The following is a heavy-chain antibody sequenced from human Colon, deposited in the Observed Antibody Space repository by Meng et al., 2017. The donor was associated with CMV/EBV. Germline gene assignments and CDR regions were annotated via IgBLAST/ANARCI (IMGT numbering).Heavy chain of an antibody. J-gene: IGHJ4*02. CDR1: VDTPPGYT. D-gene: IGHD6-19*01. CDR3: ARGPLSGWQPD. V-gene: IGHV1-8*01. Sequence: ASVTVSCKASVDTPPGYTMYWVRQAPGQGLEWLGWVNPDTKTTRYSQKFEGRVAMTTDSSTNTVYMHLDGLTSDDTAVYYCARGPLSGWQPDWGQGTLVTVSS. CDR2: VNPDTKTT.